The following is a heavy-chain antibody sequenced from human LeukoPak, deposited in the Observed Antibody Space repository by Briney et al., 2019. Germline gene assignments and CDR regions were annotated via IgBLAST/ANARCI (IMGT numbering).Heavy chain of an antibody. CDR2: INPNSGGT. CDR1: GYTFTGYY. CDR3: ARRTAGYCSGGSCYERYYFDY. D-gene: IGHD2-15*01. Sequence: EPSVKVSCKASGYTFTGYYMHWVRQAPGQGLEWMGWINPNSGGTNYAQKFQGRVTMTRDTSISTAYMELSRLRSDDTAVYYCARRTAGYCSGGSCYERYYFDYWGQGTLVTVSS. V-gene: IGHV1-2*02. J-gene: IGHJ4*02.